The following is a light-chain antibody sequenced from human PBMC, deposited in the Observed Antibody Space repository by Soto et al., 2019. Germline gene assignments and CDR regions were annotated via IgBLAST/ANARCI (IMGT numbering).Light chain of an antibody. Sequence: DIQMTQSPSSLSASVGDRVTITCXSSQSISSYLNWYQQKPGKAPKLLIYAASSLQSGVPSRFSGSGSGTDFTLTISSLQPEDFATYYCQQSYSTLGRTFGQGTKVDIK. CDR1: QSISSY. CDR3: QQSYSTLGRT. V-gene: IGKV1-39*01. CDR2: AAS. J-gene: IGKJ1*01.